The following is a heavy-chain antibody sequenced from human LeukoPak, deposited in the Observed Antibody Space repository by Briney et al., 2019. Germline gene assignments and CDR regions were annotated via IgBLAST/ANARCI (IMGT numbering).Heavy chain of an antibody. CDR3: AKDPSDLGGSGSNNYFDC. J-gene: IGHJ4*02. Sequence: GGSLRLSCAASGFTFSSYDMSWVRQAPGKGLEWVSGITYSSGYTYYADSVKGRFTISRDNSRNTLYLQMNSLRAEDTAVYYCAKDPSDLGGSGSNNYFDCWGRGTLVTVSS. D-gene: IGHD3-10*01. CDR1: GFTFSSYD. V-gene: IGHV3-23*01. CDR2: ITYSSGYT.